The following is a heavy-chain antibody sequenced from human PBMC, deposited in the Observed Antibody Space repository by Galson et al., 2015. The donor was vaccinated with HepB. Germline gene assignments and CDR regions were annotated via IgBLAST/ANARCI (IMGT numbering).Heavy chain of an antibody. CDR1: GGSISSSNW. D-gene: IGHD4-17*01. Sequence: SETLSLTCAVSGGSISSSNWWSWVRQPPGKGLEWIGEIVHSGSTNYNPSLKSRVTISVDKSKNHFSLKLSSVTAADTAVYYCARATVTTFLGWFDPWGQGTLVTVSS. V-gene: IGHV4-4*02. CDR3: ARATVTTFLGWFDP. CDR2: IVHSGST. J-gene: IGHJ5*02.